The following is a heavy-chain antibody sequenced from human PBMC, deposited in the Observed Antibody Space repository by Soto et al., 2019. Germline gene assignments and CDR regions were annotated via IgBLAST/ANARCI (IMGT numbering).Heavy chain of an antibody. CDR2: IRFDGSNI. D-gene: IGHD3-10*02. Sequence: QVQMVESGGGVVQPGGSLRLSCAVSESIFRGYGMHWVRQAPGKGLEWVAGIRFDGSNIHYADYVMGRFTISRDNSKNMLYLEMNNLRVEDTAVYYCARDGVGVTTFWGFLNYWGQGTLVTVSA. V-gene: IGHV3-33*01. CDR3: ARDGVGVTTFWGFLNY. CDR1: ESIFRGYG. J-gene: IGHJ4*02.